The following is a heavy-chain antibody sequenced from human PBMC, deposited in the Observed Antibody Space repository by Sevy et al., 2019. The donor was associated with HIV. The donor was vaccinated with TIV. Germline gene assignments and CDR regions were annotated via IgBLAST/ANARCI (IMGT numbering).Heavy chain of an antibody. V-gene: IGHV3-30*04. CDR3: ARDPDTAMVMYYFDD. D-gene: IGHD5-18*01. J-gene: IGHJ4*02. Sequence: GGSLRLSCAASGFTFSSYAMHWVRQAPGKGLEWVAVISYDGSNKYYADSVKGRFTISRDNSKNTLYLQMNSLRAEDTAVYYCARDPDTAMVMYYFDDWGQGTLVTVSS. CDR2: ISYDGSNK. CDR1: GFTFSSYA.